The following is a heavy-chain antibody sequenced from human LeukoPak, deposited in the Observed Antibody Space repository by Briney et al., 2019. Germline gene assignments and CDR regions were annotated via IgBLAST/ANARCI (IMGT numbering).Heavy chain of an antibody. J-gene: IGHJ6*03. V-gene: IGHV4-38-2*01. D-gene: IGHD6-19*01. CDR1: GYSISSGYY. CDR2: IYHSGST. CDR3: ARYVAVALRKSGYYYYMDV. Sequence: SETLSLTCAVSGYSISSGYYWGWIRQPPGKGLEWIGSIYHSGSTYYNPSLKSRVTVSVDTSKNQFSLNLISVTAADTAVYYCARYVAVALRKSGYYYYMDVWGKGTTVTVSS.